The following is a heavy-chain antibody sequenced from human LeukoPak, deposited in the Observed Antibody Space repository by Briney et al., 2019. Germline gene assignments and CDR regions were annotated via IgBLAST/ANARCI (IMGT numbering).Heavy chain of an antibody. CDR2: INPNSGGT. V-gene: IGHV1-2*02. CDR1: GYTFTGYY. CDR3: ARDFYGAPDIVLSNWFDP. J-gene: IGHJ5*02. Sequence: ASVKVSCKASGYTFTGYYMHWVRQAPGQGLEWMGGINPNSGGTNYAQKFQGRVTMTRDTSISTAYMELSRLRSDDTAVYYCARDFYGAPDIVLSNWFDPWGQGTLVTVSS. D-gene: IGHD2-8*01.